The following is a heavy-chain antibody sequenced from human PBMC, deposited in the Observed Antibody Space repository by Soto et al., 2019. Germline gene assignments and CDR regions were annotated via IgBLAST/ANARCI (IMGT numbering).Heavy chain of an antibody. J-gene: IGHJ6*02. CDR1: GFTFSSYG. V-gene: IGHV3-30*18. Sequence: GGSLRLSCAASGFTFSSYGMHWVRQAPGKGLEWVAVISYDGSNKYYADSVKGRFTISRDNSKNTLYLQMNSLRAEDTAVYYCAKDREHYYYYGMDVWGQGTTVTVS. CDR3: AKDREHYYYYGMDV. CDR2: ISYDGSNK. D-gene: IGHD1-26*01.